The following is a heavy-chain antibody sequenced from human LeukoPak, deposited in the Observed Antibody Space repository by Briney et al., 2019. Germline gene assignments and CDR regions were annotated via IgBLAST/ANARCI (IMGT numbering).Heavy chain of an antibody. D-gene: IGHD6-19*01. CDR2: IYYSGST. CDR1: GGSISSGGYY. J-gene: IGHJ1*01. CDR3: ARGYSSTFQH. Sequence: SETLSLTCTVSGGSISSGGYYWSWIRQPPGKGLEWIGYIYYSGSTNYNPSLKSRVTISVDTSKNQFSLKLSSVTAADTAVYYCARGYSSTFQHWGQGTLVTVSS. V-gene: IGHV4-61*08.